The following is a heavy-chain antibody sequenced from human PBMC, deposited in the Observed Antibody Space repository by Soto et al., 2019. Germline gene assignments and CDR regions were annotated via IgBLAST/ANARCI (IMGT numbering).Heavy chain of an antibody. CDR1: GYTFTRSG. CDR3: ASVETQRYYYGMDV. J-gene: IGHJ6*02. V-gene: IGHV1-69*13. D-gene: IGHD2-15*01. Sequence: GASGKVSCKASGYTFTRSGISWVRQAPGQGLEWMGGIIPIFGTADYAQKFQGRVTITADESTSTAYMELSSLRSEDTAVYYCASVETQRYYYGMDVWGQGTTVTVSS. CDR2: IIPIFGTA.